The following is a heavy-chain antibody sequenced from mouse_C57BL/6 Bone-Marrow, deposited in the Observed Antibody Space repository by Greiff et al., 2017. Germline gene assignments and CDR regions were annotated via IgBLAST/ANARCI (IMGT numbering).Heavy chain of an antibody. J-gene: IGHJ1*03. D-gene: IGHD2-1*01. V-gene: IGHV1-15*01. Sequence: VQLQQSGAELVRPGASVTLSCKASGYTFTDYEMHWVKQTPVHGLEWIGAIDPETGGTAYNQKFKGKAILTADKSSSTAYMELRSLTSEDSAVXYCTAIYYGNYLYWYFDVWGTGTTVTVSS. CDR3: TAIYYGNYLYWYFDV. CDR2: IDPETGGT. CDR1: GYTFTDYE.